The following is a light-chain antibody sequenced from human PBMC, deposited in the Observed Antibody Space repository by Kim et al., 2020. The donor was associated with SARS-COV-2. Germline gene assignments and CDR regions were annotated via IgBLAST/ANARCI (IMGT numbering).Light chain of an antibody. CDR3: QQRSNWPPEYT. V-gene: IGKV3-11*01. CDR1: QSVSSY. J-gene: IGKJ2*01. Sequence: SPGERATLSCRASQSVSSYVAWYQQKPGQAPRLLIYDASNRATGIPARFSGSGSGTDFTLTISSLEPEDFAVYYCQQRSNWPPEYTFGQGTKLEI. CDR2: DAS.